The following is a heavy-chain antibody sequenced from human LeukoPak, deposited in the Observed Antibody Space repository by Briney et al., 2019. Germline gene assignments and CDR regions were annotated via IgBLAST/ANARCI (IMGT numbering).Heavy chain of an antibody. V-gene: IGHV4-61*01. CDR3: ARGYCTGGVCPDGFDI. CDR1: GGSVSSGTYY. J-gene: IGHJ3*02. CDR2: MYYSGST. D-gene: IGHD2-8*02. Sequence: SETLSLTCTVFGGSVSSGTYYWSWIRQPPGKGLEWIAYMYYSGSTNYNPSLKSRVTISIDTPKNQFSLKLSSVTAADSAVYFCARGYCTGGVCPDGFDIWGQGTMVTVSS.